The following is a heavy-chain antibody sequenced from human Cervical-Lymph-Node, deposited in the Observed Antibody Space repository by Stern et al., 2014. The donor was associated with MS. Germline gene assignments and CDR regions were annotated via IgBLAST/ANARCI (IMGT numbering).Heavy chain of an antibody. CDR3: ARGELKEGLVRGIDV. J-gene: IGHJ6*02. CDR2: IIPIFGTA. Sequence: QDKLVQSGAEVKKPGSSVKVSCKASGGTFSSYAISWVRQAPGKGLEWMGGIIPIFGTANYETKFQGRVTITADESTSTAYMELSSLRSEDTAVYYCARGELKEGLVRGIDVWGQGTTVTVSS. V-gene: IGHV1-69*12. CDR1: GGTFSSYA. D-gene: IGHD1-26*01.